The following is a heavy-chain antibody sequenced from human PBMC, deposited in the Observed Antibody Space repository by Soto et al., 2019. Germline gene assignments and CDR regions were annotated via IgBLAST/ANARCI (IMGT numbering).Heavy chain of an antibody. V-gene: IGHV4-61*01. D-gene: IGHD4-17*01. Sequence: SETLSRTCTVSGVSVSSGSFYWAWIRQPPGKGLEWIGFGSYSGTTNYKPSLKSRVTISVDTSRSQISLKVSSLTAADTAVYYCARGATVTQFDYWGRGTLVTVSS. CDR1: GVSVSSGSFY. CDR2: GSYSGTT. J-gene: IGHJ4*02. CDR3: ARGATVTQFDY.